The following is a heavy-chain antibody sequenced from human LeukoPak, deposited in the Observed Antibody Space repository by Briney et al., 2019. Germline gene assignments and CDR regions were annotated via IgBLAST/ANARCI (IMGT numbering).Heavy chain of an antibody. Sequence: ESGPTLVKPTQTLTLTGTFSGFSLSTSAVGVGVGWIRQPPGKALEWLALIYWNDDVRYSPSLKSRLTITKDTSKNQVVVTMTNMDPVDTATYYCARRIRSGTYFDYWGQGTLVTVSS. V-gene: IGHV2-5*01. CDR1: GFSLSTSAVGVG. CDR3: ARRIRSGTYFDY. J-gene: IGHJ4*02. D-gene: IGHD1-26*01. CDR2: IYWNDDV.